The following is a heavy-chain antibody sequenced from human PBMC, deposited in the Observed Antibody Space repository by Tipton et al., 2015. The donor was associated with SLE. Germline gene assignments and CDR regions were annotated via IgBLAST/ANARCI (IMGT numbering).Heavy chain of an antibody. D-gene: IGHD3-22*01. Sequence: SLRLSCAASGFTVSSNYMSWVRQAPGKGLEWVSDIYSGGSTYYADSVKGRFTISRDNSKDTLYLQMNSLRVEDTAVYYCARDRYYYDSSGYYDAFDFWGQGTMVTVSS. CDR2: IYSGGST. CDR1: GFTVSSNY. CDR3: ARDRYYYDSSGYYDAFDF. J-gene: IGHJ3*01. V-gene: IGHV3-66*02.